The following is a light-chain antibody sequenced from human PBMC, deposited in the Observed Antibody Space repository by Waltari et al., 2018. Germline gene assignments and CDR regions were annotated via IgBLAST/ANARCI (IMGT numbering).Light chain of an antibody. CDR3: QQYNSYPYT. J-gene: IGKJ2*01. CDR2: DAS. CDR1: QSISIW. Sequence: DIQMTQSPSTLSASVGDRVTITCRASQSISIWLAWYQQKPGKAPKLLIYDASILESGVPSRFSGSGSGTECTLIISSLQPDDSATYYCQQYNSYPYTFGQGTKLEFK. V-gene: IGKV1-5*01.